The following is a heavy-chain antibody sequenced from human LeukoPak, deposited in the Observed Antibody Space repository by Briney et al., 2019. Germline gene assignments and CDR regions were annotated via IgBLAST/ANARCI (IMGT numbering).Heavy chain of an antibody. CDR1: GYTFTVYY. D-gene: IGHD3-3*01. J-gene: IGHJ3*02. CDR3: ARIDTASGCAI. V-gene: IGHV1-2*02. Sequence: ASVKVSCKASGYTFTVYYMHLVREAPGQGLEWMGRINPNSGGTNYAQKLQGRVTMTRDTSISTACMEVSRLRSDDTAVYYCARIDTASGCAIWGQGTMVTVSS. CDR2: INPNSGGT.